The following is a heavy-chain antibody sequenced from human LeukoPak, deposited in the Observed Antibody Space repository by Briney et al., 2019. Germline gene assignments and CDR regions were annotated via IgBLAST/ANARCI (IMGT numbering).Heavy chain of an antibody. Sequence: SETLSLTCTVSSGSINSGSYYWRWIRQPAGKGLEWIGRIYTSGRTTNYNPSLKSRVTISVDTSKNQFSLKLSSVTAADTAVYYCARDVGGLDYWGQGTLVTVSS. J-gene: IGHJ4*02. CDR3: ARDVGGLDY. CDR1: SGSINSGSYY. CDR2: IYTSGRTT. V-gene: IGHV4-61*02. D-gene: IGHD3-10*01.